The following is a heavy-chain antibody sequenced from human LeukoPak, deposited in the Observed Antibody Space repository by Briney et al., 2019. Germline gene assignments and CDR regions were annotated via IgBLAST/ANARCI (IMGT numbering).Heavy chain of an antibody. CDR1: GGSISSSSYY. CDR3: AREPRGHQTQYYYDSSGHNWFDP. D-gene: IGHD3-22*01. J-gene: IGHJ5*02. CDR2: IYYTGST. V-gene: IGHV4-39*07. Sequence: PSETLSLTCTVSGGSISSSSYYWGWIRQPPGKGLEGIARIYYTGSTYYNPSIKSRVTISVDTSKNQFSLKLSSVTAADTAVYYCAREPRGHQTQYYYDSSGHNWFDPWGQGTLVTVSS.